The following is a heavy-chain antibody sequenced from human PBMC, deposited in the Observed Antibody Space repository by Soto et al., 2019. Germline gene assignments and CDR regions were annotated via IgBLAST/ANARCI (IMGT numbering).Heavy chain of an antibody. CDR3: ARYGGYCSSTSCYFAEYFQH. J-gene: IGHJ1*01. CDR1: GGSISSSY. D-gene: IGHD2-2*01. CDR2: IYYSGST. V-gene: IGHV4-59*08. Sequence: SETLSLTCTACGGSISSSYWSWIQQPPGEGLEWIGYIYYSGSTNDNPCLKRRVTISVDTSKNQVSLKLSSVTAADTAVYYCARYGGYCSSTSCYFAEYFQHWGQGTLVTVS.